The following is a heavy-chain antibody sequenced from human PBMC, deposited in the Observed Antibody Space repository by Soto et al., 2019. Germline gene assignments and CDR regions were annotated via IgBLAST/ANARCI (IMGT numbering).Heavy chain of an antibody. CDR3: AKGLTMIVAPEFDP. CDR1: GFTFSSYA. D-gene: IGHD3-22*01. CDR2: ISGSGGST. V-gene: IGHV3-23*01. J-gene: IGHJ5*02. Sequence: PVGSLRLSCAASGFTFSSYAMSWVRQAPGKGLEWVSAISGSGGSTYYADSVKGRFTISRDNSKNTLYLQMNSLRAEDTAVYYCAKGLTMIVAPEFDPWGQGTLVTVSS.